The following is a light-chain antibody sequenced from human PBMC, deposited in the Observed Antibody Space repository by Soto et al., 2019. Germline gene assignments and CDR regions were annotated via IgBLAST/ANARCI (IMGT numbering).Light chain of an antibody. CDR2: GAS. J-gene: IGKJ1*01. V-gene: IGKV3-15*01. CDR3: QQYNTWWT. CDR1: QSVSSN. Sequence: EIVMTQSPATLSVSPGERATLSCRASQSVSSNLAWYQQKPGQAPRLLIYGASTWATGIPARFSGSGSGTEFTLTISSLHSEDFAVYYCQQYNTWWTFGQGTKVEIK.